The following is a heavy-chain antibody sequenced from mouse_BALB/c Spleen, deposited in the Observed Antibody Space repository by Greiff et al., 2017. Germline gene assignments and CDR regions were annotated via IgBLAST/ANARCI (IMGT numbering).Heavy chain of an antibody. CDR3: ARGDYYGSSYGFAY. CDR1: GFTFSSYG. CDR2: INSNGGST. J-gene: IGHJ3*01. V-gene: IGHV5-6-3*01. D-gene: IGHD1-1*01. Sequence: EVMLVESGGGLVQPGGSLKLSCAASGFTFSSYGMSWVRQTPDKRLELVATINSNGGSTYYPDSVKGRFTISRDNAKNTLYLQMSSLKSEDTAMYYCARGDYYGSSYGFAYWGQGTLVTVSA.